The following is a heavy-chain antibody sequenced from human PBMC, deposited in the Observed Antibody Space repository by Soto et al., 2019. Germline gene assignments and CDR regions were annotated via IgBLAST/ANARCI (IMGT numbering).Heavy chain of an antibody. CDR3: VKDRKGSYCSGGTCYSFDY. J-gene: IGHJ4*02. V-gene: IGHV3-23*01. D-gene: IGHD2-15*01. CDR2: ISGSGGST. CDR1: GFTLGTYV. Sequence: EVQLLESGGGLVQPGGSLRLSCAASGFTLGTYVMTWVRQAPGKGLEWVSAISGSGGSTNYADPVKGRFTISRDNTKSTLYLQMNSLRVEDTAVYYCVKDRKGSYCSGGTCYSFDYGAQGTLVTVPS.